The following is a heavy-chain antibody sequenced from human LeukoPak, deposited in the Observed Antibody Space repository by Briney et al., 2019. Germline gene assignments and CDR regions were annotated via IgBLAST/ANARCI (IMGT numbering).Heavy chain of an antibody. CDR2: TIPIFGTA. CDR1: GGTFASYA. CDR3: ARGIVGATYYFDY. V-gene: IGHV1-69*05. J-gene: IGHJ4*02. Sequence: SVKVSCKASGGTFASYAISWVRQAPGQGLEWMGRTIPIFGTANYAQKFQGRVTITTDESTSTAYMELSSLRSEDTAVYYCARGIVGATYYFDYWGQGTLVTVSS. D-gene: IGHD1-26*01.